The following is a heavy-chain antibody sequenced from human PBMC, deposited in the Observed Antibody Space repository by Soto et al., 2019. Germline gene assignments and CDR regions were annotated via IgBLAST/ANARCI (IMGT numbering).Heavy chain of an antibody. CDR1: RFTFRIYA. D-gene: IGHD3-16*02. V-gene: IGHV3-23*01. CDR2: ISGSGGST. J-gene: IGHJ4*01. Sequence: SQRLSCAASRFTFRIYAMSWVRQAPGKGLEWVSAISGSGGSTYYADSVKGRFTISRDNSKNTLYLQMNSLRAEDTAVYYCSKQTIGGVIVPFAYWGQGTLVLVSS. CDR3: SKQTIGGVIVPFAY.